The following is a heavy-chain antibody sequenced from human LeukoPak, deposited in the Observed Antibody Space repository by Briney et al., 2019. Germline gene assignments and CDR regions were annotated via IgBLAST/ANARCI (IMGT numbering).Heavy chain of an antibody. Sequence: PSETLSLTCIVSGGSISSYYWSWIRQPPGKGLEWIGYIFYSGSTNYNPSLKSRVTISVDTSKNQFSLKLSSVTAADTAVYYCASSHPEYCSSPRCYEEHYFYYYYMDVWGKGTTVTVSS. CDR1: GGSISSYY. V-gene: IGHV4-59*01. J-gene: IGHJ6*03. CDR2: IFYSGST. CDR3: ASSHPEYCSSPRCYEEHYFYYYYMDV. D-gene: IGHD2-2*01.